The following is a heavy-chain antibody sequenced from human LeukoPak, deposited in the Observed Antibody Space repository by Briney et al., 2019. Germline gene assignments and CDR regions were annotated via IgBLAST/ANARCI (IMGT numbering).Heavy chain of an antibody. CDR2: IKQDGSEK. D-gene: IGHD3-10*01. CDR1: GFTFSSYW. J-gene: IGHJ3*02. V-gene: IGHV3-7*03. CDR3: ARDFRWFGEFPHAFDI. Sequence: GGSLRLSCAASGFTFSSYWMSWVRQAPGKGLEWVANIKQDGSEKYYVDSVKGRFTISRDNAKNSLYLQMNSLRAEDTAVYYCARDFRWFGEFPHAFDIWGQGTMVTVSS.